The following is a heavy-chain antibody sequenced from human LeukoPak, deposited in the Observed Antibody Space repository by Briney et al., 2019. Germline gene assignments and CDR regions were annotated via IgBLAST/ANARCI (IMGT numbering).Heavy chain of an antibody. Sequence: GGSLRLSCAASGFTFNSYWMHWVRHAPGKGLVWVSRMSGDGRSTSYADSVKGRFTISRDNAKNTLYLQMDSLRGEDTAVYYCASGYYGSGSYLTPWGQGTLVNVSS. CDR1: GFTFNSYW. D-gene: IGHD3-10*01. CDR3: ASGYYGSGSYLTP. V-gene: IGHV3-74*01. CDR2: MSGDGRST. J-gene: IGHJ5*02.